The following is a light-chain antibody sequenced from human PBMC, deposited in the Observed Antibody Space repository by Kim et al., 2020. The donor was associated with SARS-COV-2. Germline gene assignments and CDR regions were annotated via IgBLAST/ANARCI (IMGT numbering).Light chain of an antibody. CDR2: EDN. CDR1: SASIASNS. CDR3: QSFDSSNQV. V-gene: IGLV6-57*03. J-gene: IGLJ2*01. Sequence: GKTVTISCTRSSASIASNSVQWYQQRPGSAPTTVIYEDNQRPSGVPDRFSGSIDSSSNSASLTISGLKTEDEADYYCQSFDSSNQVFGGGTQLTVL.